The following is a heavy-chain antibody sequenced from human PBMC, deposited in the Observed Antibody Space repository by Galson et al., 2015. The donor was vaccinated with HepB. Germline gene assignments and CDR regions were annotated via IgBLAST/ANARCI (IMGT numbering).Heavy chain of an antibody. J-gene: IGHJ5*02. CDR3: AKDYRNSGPWFDP. CDR2: ITPDGGLK. D-gene: IGHD4-11*01. CDR1: ESTFSSYG. Sequence: SLSLSCAVSESTFSSYGMHWFRQAPGTRLEWVSVITPDGGLKYSADPVKGRFTISRDNSKNTLFLHLNTLRTEHTAVYFCAKDYRNSGPWFDPLGQGTLVTVSS. V-gene: IGHV3-30*18.